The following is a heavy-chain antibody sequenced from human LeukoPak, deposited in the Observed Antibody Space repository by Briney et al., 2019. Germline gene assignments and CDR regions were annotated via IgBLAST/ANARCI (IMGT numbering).Heavy chain of an antibody. CDR1: GGSIRSYY. CDR3: AREEYGDYVGY. Sequence: SETLSLTCTVSGGSIRSYYWSWIRQPPGKRLEWIGYVYYSGTTNYKPSLRSRVTISVDTSKNQFSLKLISVPAADTAVYYCAREEYGDYVGYWGQGTLVTVAS. CDR2: VYYSGTT. D-gene: IGHD4-17*01. V-gene: IGHV4-59*01. J-gene: IGHJ4*02.